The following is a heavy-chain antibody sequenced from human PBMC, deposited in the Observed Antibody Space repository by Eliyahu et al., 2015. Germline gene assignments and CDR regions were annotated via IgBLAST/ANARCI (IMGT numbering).Heavy chain of an antibody. CDR3: TTGTWIQLWLADY. Sequence: APGKGLEWVGHIKSKVDGGTADYAAPVRGRFTISRDDSKSTLYLQMNSLKTEDTAVYYCTTGTWIQLWLADYWGQGTLVTVSS. V-gene: IGHV3-15*01. J-gene: IGHJ4*02. CDR2: IKSKVDGGTA. D-gene: IGHD5-18*01.